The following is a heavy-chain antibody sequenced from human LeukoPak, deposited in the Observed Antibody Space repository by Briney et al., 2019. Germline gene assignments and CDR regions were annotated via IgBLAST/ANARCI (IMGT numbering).Heavy chain of an antibody. V-gene: IGHV1-2*02. J-gene: IGHJ5*02. CDR3: ARESITMVRGGPNWFDR. D-gene: IGHD3-10*01. CDR2: INPNSGGT. Sequence: ASVKVSCTASGYTFTVYYMHWVRQAPGQGLEWMGWINPNSGGTNYAQKFQGRVTMTRDTSISTAYMELSRLRSDDTAVYYCARESITMVRGGPNWFDRWGQGTLVTVS. CDR1: GYTFTVYY.